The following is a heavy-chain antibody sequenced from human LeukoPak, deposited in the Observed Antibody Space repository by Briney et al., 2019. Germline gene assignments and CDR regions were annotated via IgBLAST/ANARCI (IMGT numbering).Heavy chain of an antibody. CDR1: GGTFSSYA. D-gene: IGHD3-22*01. CDR2: IIPIFGTA. J-gene: IGHJ4*02. Sequence: ASVKVSCKASGGTFSSYAISWVRQAPGQGLEWMGGIIPIFGTANYAQKFQGRVTITADKSTSTAYMELSSLRSEDTAVYYCARLYYYDSSGSSMGYWGQGTLVTVSS. V-gene: IGHV1-69*06. CDR3: ARLYYYDSSGSSMGY.